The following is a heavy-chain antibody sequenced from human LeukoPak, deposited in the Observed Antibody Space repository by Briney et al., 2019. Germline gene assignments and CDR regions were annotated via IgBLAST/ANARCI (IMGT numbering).Heavy chain of an antibody. CDR3: AKDKRYYYYGMDV. D-gene: IGHD6-25*01. CDR1: GFTFDDYA. J-gene: IGHJ6*02. Sequence: TGGSLRLSCAASGFTFDDYAMRWVRHAPGKGLEWVSLISGGGGSTYYADSVKGRFTISRDKSKNSLYLQMNSLRTEDTALYYCAKDKRYYYYGMDVWGQGTTVTVSS. V-gene: IGHV3-43*02. CDR2: ISGGGGST.